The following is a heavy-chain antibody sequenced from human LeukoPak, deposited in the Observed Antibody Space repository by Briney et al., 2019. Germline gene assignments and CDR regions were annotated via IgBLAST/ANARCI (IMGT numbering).Heavy chain of an antibody. Sequence: GGSLRLSCAASGFTFSSYWMSWVRQAPGKGLEWVANIKQDGSEKYYVDSVKGRFTISRDNAKNSLYLQMNSLRAEDTAVYYCARDLNTMIVVVKVLAFDIWGQGTMVTVSS. CDR2: IKQDGSEK. V-gene: IGHV3-7*01. D-gene: IGHD3-22*01. J-gene: IGHJ3*02. CDR1: GFTFSSYW. CDR3: ARDLNTMIVVVKVLAFDI.